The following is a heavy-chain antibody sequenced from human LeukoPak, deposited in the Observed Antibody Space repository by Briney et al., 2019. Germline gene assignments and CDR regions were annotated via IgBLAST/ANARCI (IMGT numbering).Heavy chain of an antibody. J-gene: IGHJ3*02. D-gene: IGHD6-19*01. Sequence: GGSLRLSCVASGFTFSSYGMHWVRQAPGKGLEWVAFIRYDGSNKYYADSVKGRFTISRDNSKSTLYLQMNSLRAEDTAVYYCAKDRAGWPYDAFDIWGQGTMVTVSS. V-gene: IGHV3-30*02. CDR2: IRYDGSNK. CDR3: AKDRAGWPYDAFDI. CDR1: GFTFSSYG.